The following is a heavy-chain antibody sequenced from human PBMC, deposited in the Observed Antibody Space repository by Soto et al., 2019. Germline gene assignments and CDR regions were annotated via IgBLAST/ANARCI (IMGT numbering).Heavy chain of an antibody. D-gene: IGHD3-16*01. Sequence: QAHLEQSGAELKRPGASVKVSCKASGYTFSDFDINWLRQASGQGPEWMGWMNAKSGDTFFPQRFQGKFNVTWDTSLSTAYMDVGSLTSDDTAIYYCARGNPFNYAGFHVWGQGTTVAVSS. CDR2: MNAKSGDT. CDR1: GYTFSDFD. V-gene: IGHV1-8*01. CDR3: ARGNPFNYAGFHV. J-gene: IGHJ6*02.